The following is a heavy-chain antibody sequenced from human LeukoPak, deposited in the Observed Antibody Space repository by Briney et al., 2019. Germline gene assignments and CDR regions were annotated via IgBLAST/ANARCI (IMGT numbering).Heavy chain of an antibody. J-gene: IGHJ5*02. Sequence: GASVKVPCKASGYTFTSYYMHWVRQAPGQGLEWMGIINPSGGSTSYAQKFQGRVTMTRDTSTSTVYMELSSLRSEDTAVYYCARVQARNRYCSSTSCYTNWFDPWGQGTLVTVSS. CDR1: GYTFTSYY. V-gene: IGHV1-46*01. CDR2: INPSGGST. CDR3: ARVQARNRYCSSTSCYTNWFDP. D-gene: IGHD2-2*02.